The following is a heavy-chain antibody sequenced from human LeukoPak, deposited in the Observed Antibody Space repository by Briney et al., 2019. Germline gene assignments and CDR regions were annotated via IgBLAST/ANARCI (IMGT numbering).Heavy chain of an antibody. CDR2: IYYSGST. Sequence: NPSETLSLTCTVSGGSISSYYWSWIRQPPGKGLEWIGYIYYSGSTNYNPSLKSRVTISVDTSKNQFSLKLSSVTAVDTAVYYCARDGAGPGRAFDYWGQGTLVTVSS. D-gene: IGHD1-26*01. J-gene: IGHJ4*02. V-gene: IGHV4-59*01. CDR1: GGSISSYY. CDR3: ARDGAGPGRAFDY.